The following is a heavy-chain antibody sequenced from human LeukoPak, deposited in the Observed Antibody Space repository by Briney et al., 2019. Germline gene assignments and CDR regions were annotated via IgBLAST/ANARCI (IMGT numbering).Heavy chain of an antibody. Sequence: ASETFSLTCTVSGGSIRSISYYWGWIRQPPGRVVEWIGSIYYSGSSYYNPSLKSRVTISVDTSNNQFYLKLSSVGAADTAVYYCATLPGRGWGEGTLVSVPS. CDR3: ATLPGRG. CDR2: IYYSGSS. D-gene: IGHD3-10*01. J-gene: IGHJ4*02. CDR1: GGSIRSISYY. V-gene: IGHV4-39*01.